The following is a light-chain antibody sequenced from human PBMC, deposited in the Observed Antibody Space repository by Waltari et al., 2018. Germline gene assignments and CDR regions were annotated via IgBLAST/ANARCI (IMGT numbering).Light chain of an antibody. V-gene: IGLV2-11*01. CDR2: AVT. J-gene: IGLJ1*01. Sequence: QSALTQPRSVSGSPGQSLTISCTGTTSDVGAYDYVSWFQHHPGKAPKLLIYAVTKRPSGVPDRFSGSKSGTTASLTISGLQPEDEADYYCCPYAGSFSYAFGPGTTVVVL. CDR1: TSDVGAYDY. CDR3: CPYAGSFSYA.